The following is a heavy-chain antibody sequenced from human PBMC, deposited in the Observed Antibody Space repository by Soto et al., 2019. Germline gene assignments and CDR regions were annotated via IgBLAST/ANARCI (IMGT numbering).Heavy chain of an antibody. J-gene: IGHJ3*02. CDR2: IYWDDDK. Sequence: QSGPTLVNPTQTLTLTCTFSGFSLSTSGAGVGWIRQPPGKALEWLALIYWDDDKRYSPSLKSRLTITKDTSKNQVVLTMTNMDPVDTATYYCAHRSRQRFTDAFHIWGQGTMVTVSS. CDR3: AHRSRQRFTDAFHI. D-gene: IGHD5-12*01. CDR1: GFSLSTSGAG. V-gene: IGHV2-5*02.